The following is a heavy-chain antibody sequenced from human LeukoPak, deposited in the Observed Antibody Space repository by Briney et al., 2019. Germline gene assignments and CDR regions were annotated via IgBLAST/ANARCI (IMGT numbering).Heavy chain of an antibody. CDR1: GFTFSSYW. CDR3: ARVYYDSSGDY. V-gene: IGHV3-7*01. J-gene: IGHJ4*02. D-gene: IGHD3-22*01. Sequence: GGSLRLSCAASGFTFSSYWMSWVRQAPGKGLEGVATIKQDGSEKYYVDSVKGRFTISRDNAKNSLFLHMNSLRGEDTAVYYCARVYYDSSGDYWGQGTLVTVSS. CDR2: IKQDGSEK.